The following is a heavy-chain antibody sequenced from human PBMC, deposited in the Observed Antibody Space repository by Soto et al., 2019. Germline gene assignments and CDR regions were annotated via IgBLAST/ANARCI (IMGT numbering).Heavy chain of an antibody. CDR3: ALGIGGDYWAFEY. D-gene: IGHD4-17*01. J-gene: IGHJ4*01. CDR2: VSQIGST. V-gene: IGHV4-34*01. Sequence: QVQLQPGGAGLLKPSETLSLTCAVYGGSFSAYYWSWIRQPPGKGLEWIGQVSQIGSTDYNPSLKSRVTVSGDTSNKQFSLKLSSVTAADTAVYYCALGIGGDYWAFEYWGHGTLVTVSS. CDR1: GGSFSAYY.